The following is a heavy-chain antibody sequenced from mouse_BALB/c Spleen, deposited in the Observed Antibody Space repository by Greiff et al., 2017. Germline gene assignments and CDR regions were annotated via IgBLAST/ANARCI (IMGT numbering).Heavy chain of an antibody. CDR1: GYTFTSYY. CDR3: ARGEAYYGNYDY. Sequence: QVQLQQSGPELVKPGASVRISCKASGYTFTSYYIHWVQQRPGQGLEWIGWIYPGNVNTKYNEKFKGKATLTADKSSSTAYMQLSSLTSEDSAVYFCARGEAYYGNYDYWGQGTTLTVSS. CDR2: IYPGNVNT. D-gene: IGHD2-10*01. V-gene: IGHV1S56*01. J-gene: IGHJ2*01.